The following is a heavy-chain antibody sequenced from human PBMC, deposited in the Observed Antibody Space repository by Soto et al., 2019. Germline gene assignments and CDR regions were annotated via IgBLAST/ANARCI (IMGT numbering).Heavy chain of an antibody. V-gene: IGHV4-31*03. CDR3: VSGKGKDGSSSGYF. D-gene: IGHD6-13*01. J-gene: IGHJ4*02. CDR2: IHYSGST. Sequence: PSETLALTCSVSDGSMNSGGYYWSWIRQLPGKGLEWIGFIHYSGSTHYSPSLKSRVSISIETSKNHFSLKLSSVTAADTAVYYCVSGKGKDGSSSGYFWGQGTPVTVSS. CDR1: DGSMNSGGYY.